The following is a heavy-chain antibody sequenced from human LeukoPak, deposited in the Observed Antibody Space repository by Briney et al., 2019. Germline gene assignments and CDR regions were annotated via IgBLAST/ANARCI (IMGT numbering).Heavy chain of an antibody. V-gene: IGHV1-18*01. CDR2: INPYNGNT. J-gene: IGHJ5*02. CDR1: GYIFTSYG. D-gene: IGHD6-13*01. CDR3: ARHYSINWSNWFDP. Sequence: GASVKVSCEASGYIFTSYGIGWVRQAPGQGLEWMGWINPYNGNTNYAQNLQGRVTMTTDTSTSTAYMELRSLRSDDTAMYYCARHYSINWSNWFDPWGQGTLVTVSS.